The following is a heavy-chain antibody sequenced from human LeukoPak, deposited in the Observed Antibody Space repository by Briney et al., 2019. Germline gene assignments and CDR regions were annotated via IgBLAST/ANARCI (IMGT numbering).Heavy chain of an antibody. CDR3: AKDSFDY. CDR2: ISSSSSTI. V-gene: IGHV3-48*01. J-gene: IGHJ4*03. Sequence: GGSLRLSFAASGFPFSSYSMNWVRPAPGKGLEWVSYISSSSSTIYYADSVKGRFTISRDNSKNTLYLQMNSLRAEDTAVYYCAKDSFDYWGQGTTVTVSS. CDR1: GFPFSSYS.